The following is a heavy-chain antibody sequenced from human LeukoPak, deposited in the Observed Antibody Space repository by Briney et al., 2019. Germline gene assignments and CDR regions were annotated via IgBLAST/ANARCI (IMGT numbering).Heavy chain of an antibody. CDR1: GFTFSDFP. CDR2: ISYDGSNK. J-gene: IGHJ4*02. Sequence: PGGSLRLSCAASGFTFSDFPMIWVRQAPGKGLEWVAIISYDGSNKYYADSVKGRFTISRDNSKNTVYLQMNSLRAEDSAVYYCARVSGSSWELLRCGWMLDYWGQGTLVTVSS. D-gene: IGHD1-26*01. CDR3: ARVSGSSWELLRCGWMLDY. V-gene: IGHV3-30*04.